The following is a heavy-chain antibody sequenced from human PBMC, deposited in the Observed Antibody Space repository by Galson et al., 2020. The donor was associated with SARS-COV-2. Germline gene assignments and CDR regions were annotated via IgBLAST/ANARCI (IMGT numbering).Heavy chain of an antibody. CDR1: GFPFSTSA. V-gene: IGHV3-23*01. CDR2: ISGSGSGP. CDR3: AKMSSFSYDYLVCAFDV. Sequence: GESLKISCPAPGFPFSTSAMHWVRPAPGKGLEWVSGISGSGSGPHYAAPVKGRFTISRDNSKNTLYLQMNSLIAEDTAVYFCAKMSSFSYDYLVCAFDVWGQGTMVTVSS. D-gene: IGHD3-16*01. J-gene: IGHJ3*01.